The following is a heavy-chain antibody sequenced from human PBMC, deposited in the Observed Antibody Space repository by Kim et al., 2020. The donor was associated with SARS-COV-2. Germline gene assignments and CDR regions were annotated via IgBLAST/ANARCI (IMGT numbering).Heavy chain of an antibody. D-gene: IGHD2-8*02. J-gene: IGHJ6*04. CDR1: GFSLTTNAVG. Sequence: SGPTLVKATQTLTLTCTFSGFSLTTNAVGVAWLRQPPGKAPEWLALVYGNDEKRYSPFLRDRLAIMKDSSKKQVVLTLTDMQPVDSGTYYCAHYSPGFYGLDLWGKGTAVTVSS. V-gene: IGHV2-5*01. CDR3: AHYSPGFYGLDL. CDR2: VYGNDEK.